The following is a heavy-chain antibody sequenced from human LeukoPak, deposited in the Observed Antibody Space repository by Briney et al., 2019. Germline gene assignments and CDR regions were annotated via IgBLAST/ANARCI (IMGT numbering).Heavy chain of an antibody. CDR1: GGTFSSYA. CDR2: FDPEDGET. CDR3: ATAVDTAMVKVYYYYYGMDV. J-gene: IGHJ6*02. D-gene: IGHD5-18*01. Sequence: ASVKVSCKASGGTFSSYAISWVRQAPGQGLEWMGGFDPEDGETIYAQKFQGRVTMTEDTSTDTAYMELSSLRSEDTAVYYCATAVDTAMVKVYYYYYGMDVWGQGTTVTVSS. V-gene: IGHV1-24*01.